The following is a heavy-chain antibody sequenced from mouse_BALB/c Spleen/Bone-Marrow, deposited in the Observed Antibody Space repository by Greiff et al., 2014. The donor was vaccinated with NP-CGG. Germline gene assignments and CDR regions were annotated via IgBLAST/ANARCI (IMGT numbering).Heavy chain of an antibody. CDR2: IDPYNGGT. CDR3: ASYHSSGYAMDY. D-gene: IGHD3-1*01. CDR1: GYSFTDYN. J-gene: IGHJ4*01. V-gene: IGHV1S135*01. Sequence: EVKLMESGPELVKPGASVKVSCKAFGYSFTDYNMYWVKQSHGKSLEWIGYIDPYNGGTSYNQKFKGKATLTVDKSSSTAFMHLNSLTSEDSAVYYCASYHSSGYAMDYWGQGTSVTVSS.